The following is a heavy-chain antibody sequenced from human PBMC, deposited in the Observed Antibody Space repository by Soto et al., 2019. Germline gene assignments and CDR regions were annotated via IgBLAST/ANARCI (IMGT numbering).Heavy chain of an antibody. CDR3: AREPDSGSSAPFDY. J-gene: IGHJ4*02. V-gene: IGHV3-48*03. CDR2: ISTSGATI. CDR1: RFTFSGFE. Sequence: GGSLRLSCVASRFTFSGFEMSWVRQAPGKGLEWVSYISTSGATIYYADSVQGRSTISRDNAKNSLYLQMNSLRVEDTAVYYCAREPDSGSSAPFDYWGQGTLVTVSS. D-gene: IGHD1-26*01.